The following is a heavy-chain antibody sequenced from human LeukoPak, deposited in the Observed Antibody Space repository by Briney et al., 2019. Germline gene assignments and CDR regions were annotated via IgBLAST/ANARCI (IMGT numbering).Heavy chain of an antibody. V-gene: IGHV3-21*01. CDR1: GFTFSSYS. J-gene: IGHJ6*02. Sequence: GGSLRLSCAASGFTFSSYSMNWVRQAPGKGLEWVSSISSSSSYIYYADSVKGRFTISRDNAKNSLYLQMNSLRAEDTAVYYCASLLWFGELSSLGYYGMDVSGQGTTVTVYS. CDR3: ASLLWFGELSSLGYYGMDV. D-gene: IGHD3-10*01. CDR2: ISSSSSYI.